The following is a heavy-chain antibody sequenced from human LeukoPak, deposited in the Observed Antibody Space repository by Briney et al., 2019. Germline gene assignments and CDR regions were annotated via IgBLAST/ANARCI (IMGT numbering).Heavy chain of an antibody. CDR2: IYPGDSDA. J-gene: IGHJ4*02. V-gene: IGHV5-51*01. D-gene: IGHD6-19*01. CDR1: GYSFTSYW. CDR3: ARLPAGSTGWPDY. Sequence: GESLKISCKGSGYSFTSYWIGWVRQMPGKGLKWMGIIYPGDSDARYSPSFQGQVTISADKSINSAYLQWTGLKAWDTAMYYCARLPAGSTGWPDYWGQGTLVTVSS.